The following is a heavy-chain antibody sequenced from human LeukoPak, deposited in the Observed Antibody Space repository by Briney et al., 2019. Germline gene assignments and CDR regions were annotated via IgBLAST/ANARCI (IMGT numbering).Heavy chain of an antibody. CDR2: ISSSGNTV. D-gene: IGHD6-19*01. V-gene: IGHV3-48*03. J-gene: IGHJ4*02. CDR3: ARASSGWVFTFDY. Sequence: GGSLRLSCAASGFTFKSFEMNWVRQAPGKGLEWLSYISSSGNTVYYADSVKGRFTISRDNSKNTLYLQMNSLRAEDTAVYYCARASSGWVFTFDYWGQGTLVTVSS. CDR1: GFTFKSFE.